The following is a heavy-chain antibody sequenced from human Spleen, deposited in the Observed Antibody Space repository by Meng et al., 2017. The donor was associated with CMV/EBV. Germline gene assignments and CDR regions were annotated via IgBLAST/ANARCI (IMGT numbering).Heavy chain of an antibody. CDR1: GFTFNTYW. J-gene: IGHJ6*02. CDR3: AKVSSGSYYLYYYYGMDV. CDR2: IKQNGREK. V-gene: IGHV3-7*03. Sequence: GESLKISCEASGFTFNTYWMSWVRQAPGKGLEWVANIKQNGREKYYVDSVRGRFTISRDNSKNTLYLQMNSLRAEDTAVYYCAKVSSGSYYLYYYYGMDVWGQGTTVTVSS. D-gene: IGHD1-26*01.